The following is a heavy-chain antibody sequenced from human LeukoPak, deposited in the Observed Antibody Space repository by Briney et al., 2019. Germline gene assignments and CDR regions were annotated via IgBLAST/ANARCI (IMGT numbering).Heavy chain of an antibody. D-gene: IGHD6-13*01. CDR1: GYSISSGYY. J-gene: IGHJ4*02. V-gene: IGHV4-38-2*01. Sequence: PSETLSLTCAVSGYSISSGYYWGWIRQPPGKGLEWIGSIYHSGSTYYNPSLKSRVTVSVDTSKNQFSLKLSSATAADTAVYYCARHLPGIAAADPSGYFDYWGQGTLVTVSS. CDR2: IYHSGST. CDR3: ARHLPGIAAADPSGYFDY.